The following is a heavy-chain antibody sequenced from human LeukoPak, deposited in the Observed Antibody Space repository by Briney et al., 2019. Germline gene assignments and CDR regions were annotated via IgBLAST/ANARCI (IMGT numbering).Heavy chain of an antibody. CDR2: INPDGSQT. Sequence: GGSLRLSCAASGFTFNTYWMHWVRQAPGKGLVWVSHINPDGSQTSYADSVAGRFTISRDNAKKTLYLQMNSLRAEDTAVYYCARDPVRRDSYWGQGTLVTVSS. CDR1: GFTFNTYW. V-gene: IGHV3-74*01. CDR3: ARDPVRRDSY. D-gene: IGHD3-10*01. J-gene: IGHJ4*02.